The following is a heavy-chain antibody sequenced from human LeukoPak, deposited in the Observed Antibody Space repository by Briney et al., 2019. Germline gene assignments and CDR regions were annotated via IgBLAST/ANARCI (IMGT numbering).Heavy chain of an antibody. CDR1: GGSISNYY. CDR3: ARDGGYGSGSAL. CDR2: IYYDGNT. J-gene: IGHJ4*02. Sequence: SETLSLTCTVSGGSISNYYWTWIRQPPGKGLEWIWSIYYDGNTNYNPSLKSRVTISLDTPKNQFSLKLTSVTAADTAVYYCARDGGYGSGSALWGQGTLITVSS. V-gene: IGHV4-59*01. D-gene: IGHD3-10*01.